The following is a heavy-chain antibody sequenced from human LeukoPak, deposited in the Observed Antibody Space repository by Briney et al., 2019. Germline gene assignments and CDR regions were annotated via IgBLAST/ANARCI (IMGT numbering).Heavy chain of an antibody. D-gene: IGHD1-26*01. V-gene: IGHV4-34*01. CDR2: INHSGST. Sequence: PSETLSLTCAVYGGSFSGYYWSWIRQPPGKGLEWIGEINHSGSTNYNPSLKSRVTISVDTSKNQFSLKLSSVTAADTAVYYCARQWVYYYYYMDVWGKGTTVTISS. CDR3: ARQWVYYYYYMDV. CDR1: GGSFSGYY. J-gene: IGHJ6*03.